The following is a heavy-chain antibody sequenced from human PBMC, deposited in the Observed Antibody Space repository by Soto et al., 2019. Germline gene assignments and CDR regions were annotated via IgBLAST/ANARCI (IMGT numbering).Heavy chain of an antibody. V-gene: IGHV4-34*01. CDR2: INHSGST. D-gene: IGHD2-15*01. Sequence: SETLSLTCAVYGGSFSGYYWSWIRQPPGKGLEWIGEINHSGSTNYNPSLKSRVTISVDTSKNQFSLKLSSVTAADTAVDYCARQCSGGRCYYAFDMWGQGSMVTVPS. J-gene: IGHJ3*02. CDR1: GGSFSGYY. CDR3: ARQCSGGRCYYAFDM.